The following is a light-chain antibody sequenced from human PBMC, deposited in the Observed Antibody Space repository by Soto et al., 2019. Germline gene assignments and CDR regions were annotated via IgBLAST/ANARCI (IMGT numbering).Light chain of an antibody. V-gene: IGLV2-14*01. CDR1: SSDVGGYNY. CDR2: DVS. J-gene: IGLJ1*01. Sequence: QSALTQPASVSGSPGQSITISCPGNSSDVGGYNYVSWYQQHPGKAPKLMIYDVSNRPSGVSNRFSGSKSGNTASLTISGLQAEDEADYYCSSYTSSSTLLYVFGTGTKLTVL. CDR3: SSYTSSSTLLYV.